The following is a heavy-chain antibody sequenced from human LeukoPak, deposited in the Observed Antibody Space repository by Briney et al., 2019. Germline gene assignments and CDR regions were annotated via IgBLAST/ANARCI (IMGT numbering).Heavy chain of an antibody. Sequence: GASVKVSCKASGYTFTNYGISWVRQAPGQGLEWMGWVSAYNGNTNYAQKFQGRVTMTEDTSTDTAYMELSSLRSEDTAVYYCATCNPYYYGSRNLKELDYWGQGTLVTVSS. D-gene: IGHD3-10*01. CDR3: ATCNPYYYGSRNLKELDY. CDR1: GYTFTNYG. J-gene: IGHJ4*02. CDR2: VSAYNGNT. V-gene: IGHV1-18*01.